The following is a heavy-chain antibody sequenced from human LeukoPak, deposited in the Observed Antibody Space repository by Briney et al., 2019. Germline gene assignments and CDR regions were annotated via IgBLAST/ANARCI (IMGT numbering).Heavy chain of an antibody. CDR3: ARHVPLYSSGWYWFDP. CDR1: GGSISSSSYY. D-gene: IGHD6-19*01. V-gene: IGHV4-39*01. J-gene: IGHJ5*02. Sequence: SETLSLTCTVSGGSISSSSYYWGWIRQPPGKGLEWIGSIHYSGSTYYNPSLKSRVTISVDTSKNQFSLKLSSVTAADTAVYYCARHVPLYSSGWYWFDPWGQGTLVTVSS. CDR2: IHYSGST.